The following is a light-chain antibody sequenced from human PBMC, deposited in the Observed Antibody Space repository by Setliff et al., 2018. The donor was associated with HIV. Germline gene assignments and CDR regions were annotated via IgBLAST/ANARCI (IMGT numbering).Light chain of an antibody. J-gene: IGKJ1*01. Sequence: DLPLTQSPSSLSASVGDRVTITCRAGQGISNFLAWWQQKPGKVPKLLIRTASTLQPGVPSRFSGSGYGTDFTLTISSLQPEDVATYYCQKYDTTPWTFGQGTKV. V-gene: IGKV1-27*01. CDR3: QKYDTTPWT. CDR1: QGISNF. CDR2: TAS.